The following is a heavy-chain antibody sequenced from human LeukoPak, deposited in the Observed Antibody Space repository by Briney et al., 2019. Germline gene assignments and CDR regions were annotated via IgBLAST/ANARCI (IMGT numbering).Heavy chain of an antibody. D-gene: IGHD3-10*01. Sequence: APVKVSCKASGYTFTAYYMHWVRQAPRQGLEWMGWINPNNGDTHYAQKFQGRVSVTRDTSINTSYMALSRLTSDDTAVYYCARDRYYASGSYYKFDPWGQGTLVTVSS. CDR3: ARDRYYASGSYYKFDP. CDR2: INPNNGDT. J-gene: IGHJ5*02. CDR1: GYTFTAYY. V-gene: IGHV1-2*02.